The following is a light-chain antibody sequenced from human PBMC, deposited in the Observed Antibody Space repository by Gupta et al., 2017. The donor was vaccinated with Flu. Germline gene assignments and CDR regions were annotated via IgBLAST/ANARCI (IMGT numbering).Light chain of an antibody. V-gene: IGKV4-1*01. CDR2: GAS. Sequence: APGERSTTDCKATLCWRDSSNNNNYLAWYQQKPGQPPRLLIYGASNRASGIPDRFSGSGSGTDFTLTISSLQAEDVAVYCCQQYDSTPLTFGEGTKVEIK. CDR1: LCWRDSSNNNNY. CDR3: QQYDSTPLT. J-gene: IGKJ2*01.